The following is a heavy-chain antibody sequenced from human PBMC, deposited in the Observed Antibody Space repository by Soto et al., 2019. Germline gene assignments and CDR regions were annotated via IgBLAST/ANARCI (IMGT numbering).Heavy chain of an antibody. CDR1: GGSITSSFY. J-gene: IGHJ6*02. CDR3: RSSSRYSTDV. CDR2: IYCTGNT. D-gene: IGHD6-13*01. V-gene: IGHV4-39*01. Sequence: QLQLQESGPGLVKPSETLSLSCTVSGGSITSSFYWGWIRQPPGKGLKWIGSIYCTGNTYYNPSLKSRVTISADPSKNQFSLNLISVTAADTAVYYCRSSSRYSTDVWGQGATVTVSS.